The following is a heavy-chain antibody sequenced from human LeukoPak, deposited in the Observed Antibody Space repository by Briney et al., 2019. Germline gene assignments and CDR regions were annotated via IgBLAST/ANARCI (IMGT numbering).Heavy chain of an antibody. CDR3: AREKRAAAGRNDY. V-gene: IGHV1-69*06. CDR1: GYTFTGYY. J-gene: IGHJ4*02. D-gene: IGHD6-13*01. Sequence: ASVKVSCKASGYTFTGYYMHWVRQAPGQGLEWMGWINPIFGTANYAQKFQGRVTITADKSTSTAYMELSSLRSEDTAVYYCAREKRAAAGRNDYWGQGTLVTVSS. CDR2: INPIFGTA.